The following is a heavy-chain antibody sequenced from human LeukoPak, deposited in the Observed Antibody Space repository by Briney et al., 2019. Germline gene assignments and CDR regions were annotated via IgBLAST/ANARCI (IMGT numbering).Heavy chain of an antibody. CDR1: GGSISSYY. CDR2: IYYSGST. D-gene: IGHD5-12*01. CDR3: ARGAPAVATIDY. V-gene: IGHV4-59*12. Sequence: PSETLSLTCTVSGGSISSYYWSWIRQPPGKGLEWIGYIYYSGSTNYNPSLKSRVTISVDTSKNQFSLKLSSVTAADTAVYYCARGAPAVATIDYWGQGTLVTVSS. J-gene: IGHJ4*02.